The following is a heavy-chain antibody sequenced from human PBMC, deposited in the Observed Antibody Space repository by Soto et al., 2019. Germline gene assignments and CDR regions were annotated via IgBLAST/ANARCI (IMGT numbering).Heavy chain of an antibody. CDR1: GYTFTTYT. CDR2: INAGNGNA. CDR3: ASSLLGIFGVLKSWFDP. D-gene: IGHD3-3*01. V-gene: IGHV1-3*01. Sequence: QVHLVQSGAEVKKPGASVKVSCKASGYTFTTYTIHWVRQAPGQRLEWMGWINAGNGNAKYSQKFQGRVTITRDTSASTAYMELNSLRSEDTAVYYCASSLLGIFGVLKSWFDPWGQGTLVTVSS. J-gene: IGHJ5*02.